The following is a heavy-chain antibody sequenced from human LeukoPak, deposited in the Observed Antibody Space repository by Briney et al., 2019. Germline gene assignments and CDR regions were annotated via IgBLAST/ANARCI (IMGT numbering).Heavy chain of an antibody. D-gene: IGHD1-26*01. CDR2: ISYDGSNK. J-gene: IGHJ4*02. Sequence: QSGESLRLSCAASGFTFSSYAMSWVRQAPGKGLEWVAVISYDGSNKYYADSVKGRFTISRDNSKNTLYLQMNSLRAEDTAVYYCARAPTYYTYFDYWGQGTLVTVSS. V-gene: IGHV3-30*04. CDR1: GFTFSSYA. CDR3: ARAPTYYTYFDY.